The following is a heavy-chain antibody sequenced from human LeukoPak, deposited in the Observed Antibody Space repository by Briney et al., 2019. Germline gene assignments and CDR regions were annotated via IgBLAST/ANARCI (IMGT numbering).Heavy chain of an antibody. J-gene: IGHJ4*02. Sequence: GGSLRLSCAASGFTFSSYGMHWVRQAPGKGLEWVAVISYDGSNKYYADSVKGRFTTSRDNSKNTLYLQMNSLRAEDTAVYYCAKDAYYDILTAFNYFDYWGQGTLVTVSP. CDR1: GFTFSSYG. CDR3: AKDAYYDILTAFNYFDY. V-gene: IGHV3-30*18. D-gene: IGHD3-9*01. CDR2: ISYDGSNK.